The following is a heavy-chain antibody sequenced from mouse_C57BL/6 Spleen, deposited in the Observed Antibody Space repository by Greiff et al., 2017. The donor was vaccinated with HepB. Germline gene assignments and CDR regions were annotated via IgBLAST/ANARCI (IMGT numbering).Heavy chain of an antibody. J-gene: IGHJ1*03. CDR3: VRHKAGGYFDV. Sequence: GGGLVQPKGSLTLSCAAFGFSFNTYAMNWDRQAPGKGLEWVARIRSKSNNYATYYADSVKDRFTISRDDSESMLYLQMNNLKTEDTAMYYCVRHKAGGYFDVWGTGTTVTVSS. CDR2: IRSKSNNYAT. CDR1: GFSFNTYA. V-gene: IGHV10-1*01.